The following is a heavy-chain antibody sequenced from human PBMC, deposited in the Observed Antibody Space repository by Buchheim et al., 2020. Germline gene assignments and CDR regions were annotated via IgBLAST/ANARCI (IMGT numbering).Heavy chain of an antibody. CDR3: ARVFPLDAVSSSWLSYFDY. J-gene: IGHJ4*02. Sequence: EVQLVQSGGEVKKPGESLKIACQGFGYNFSNYWLGWVRQMPGKGLEWMGVIYPGDSATRYSPSFQGQVTMSADKSISTAYLQWSSLKASDTAMYYCARVFPLDAVSSSWLSYFDYWGQGTL. V-gene: IGHV5-51*03. CDR1: GYNFSNYW. CDR2: IYPGDSAT. D-gene: IGHD6-13*01.